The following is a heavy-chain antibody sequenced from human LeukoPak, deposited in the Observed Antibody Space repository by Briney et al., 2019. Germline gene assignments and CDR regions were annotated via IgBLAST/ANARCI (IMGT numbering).Heavy chain of an antibody. CDR3: ARSDTAMVTFFDY. D-gene: IGHD5-18*01. Sequence: GGSLRLSCAASGFTFSDYYMSWIRQAPGKGLEWVSYISSSGSTIYYADSVKGRFTISRDNAKNSLYLQMNSPRAEDTAVYYCARSDTAMVTFFDYWGQGTLVTVSS. CDR2: ISSSGSTI. CDR1: GFTFSDYY. V-gene: IGHV3-11*01. J-gene: IGHJ4*02.